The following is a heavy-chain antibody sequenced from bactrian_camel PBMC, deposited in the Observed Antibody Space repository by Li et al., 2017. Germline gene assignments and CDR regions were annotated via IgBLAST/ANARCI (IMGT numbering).Heavy chain of an antibody. CDR3: ATGRVRWRPSTRTWSPAFQE. CDR1: GYTYSSGSRYS. J-gene: IGHJ4*01. CDR2: VYRGGDAT. D-gene: IGHD6*01. Sequence: HVQLVESGGGSVQAGGSLTLSCRGSGYTYSSGSRYSMAWFRQAPGKEREVVAGVYRGGDATCYADSVKGRFIISQDNDGKALYLQMNDLKPADSAMYYCATGRVRWRPSTRTWSPAFQEWGQGTQVTVS. V-gene: IGHV3S6*01.